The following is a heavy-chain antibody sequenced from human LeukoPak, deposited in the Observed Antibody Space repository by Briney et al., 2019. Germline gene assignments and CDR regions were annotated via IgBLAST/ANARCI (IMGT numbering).Heavy chain of an antibody. D-gene: IGHD3-9*01. CDR2: IRAYNGNT. J-gene: IGHJ4*02. Sequence: GASEKLSREVSVYTPSAYGISCGPQSPGPRREGWRGIRAYNGNTKYAQRLQGRVTMTTDTYTTTAYVELRSLRSDDTAVYYCARDLLQYFDWLPMAGYWGQGTLVSVSS. CDR3: ARDLLQYFDWLPMAGY. CDR1: VYTPSAYG. V-gene: IGHV1-18*01.